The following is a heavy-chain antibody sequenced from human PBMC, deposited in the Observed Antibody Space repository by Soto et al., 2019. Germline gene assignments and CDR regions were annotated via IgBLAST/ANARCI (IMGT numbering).Heavy chain of an antibody. Sequence: QVKLVESGGGLVKPGGSLRLSCAASGFTFSDFYMSWIRQAPGKGLEWISYISSGSTNIFYADSVKGRFTVSRDNAKNSVYLQMDSLRAEDTAVYYCARDRNAAGSDYWGQGTLVTVSS. D-gene: IGHD1-1*01. CDR3: ARDRNAAGSDY. CDR2: ISSGSTNI. V-gene: IGHV3-11*01. CDR1: GFTFSDFY. J-gene: IGHJ4*02.